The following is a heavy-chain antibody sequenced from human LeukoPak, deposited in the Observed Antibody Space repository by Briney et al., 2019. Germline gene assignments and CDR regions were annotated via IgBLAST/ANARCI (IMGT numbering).Heavy chain of an antibody. D-gene: IGHD3-9*01. J-gene: IGHJ4*02. Sequence: GASVKVSLKSSGYTFTVYCIHLVRQPHGQGLGWVGWINPSSGGTNISYTVHGRVTFTMDTAISTAYMQLSRLRSGDTAVYYYARDSIRELVIIGFDYWGQGTLVTVSS. CDR2: INPSSGGT. V-gene: IGHV1-2*02. CDR3: ARDSIRELVIIGFDY. CDR1: GYTFTVYC.